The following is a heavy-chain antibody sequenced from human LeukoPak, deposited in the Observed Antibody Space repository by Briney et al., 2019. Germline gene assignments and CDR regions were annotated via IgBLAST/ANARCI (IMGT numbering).Heavy chain of an antibody. CDR1: GYTFTGYY. J-gene: IGHJ4*02. CDR2: INPNSGGT. CDR3: ARDSGGYELYFDY. V-gene: IGHV1-2*02. Sequence: ASVKVSCKASGYTFTGYYMHWVRQAPGQGLEWMGWINPNSGGTNYAQKCQGRVTMTRDTSISTAYMELSRLRSDDTAVYYCARDSGGYELYFDYWGQGTLVTVSS. D-gene: IGHD5-12*01.